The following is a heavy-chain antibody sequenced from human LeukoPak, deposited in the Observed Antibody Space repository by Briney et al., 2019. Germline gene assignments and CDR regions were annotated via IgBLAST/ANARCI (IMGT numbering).Heavy chain of an antibody. Sequence: GGSLRLSCAASGFTFDDYAMHWVRQAPGKGLEWVSGISWNSGSIGYADSVKGRFTISRDNAKNSLYLQMNSLRVEDMALYYCAKDIEPYYYYYYMDVWGKGTTVTVSS. CDR2: ISWNSGSI. CDR3: AKDIEPYYYYYYMDV. CDR1: GFTFDDYA. D-gene: IGHD5-24*01. J-gene: IGHJ6*03. V-gene: IGHV3-9*03.